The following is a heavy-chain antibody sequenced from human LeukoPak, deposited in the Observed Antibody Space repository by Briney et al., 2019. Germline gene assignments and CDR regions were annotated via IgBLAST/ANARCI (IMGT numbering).Heavy chain of an antibody. CDR3: ARMETLYYIDY. Sequence: SETLSLTCTVSGGSISSYYWSWIRQPPGKGLEWIGYIYYSGSTNYNPSLKSRVTISVDTSKNQFSLKLSSVTAADTAVYYCARMETLYYIDYWGQGTLVTVSS. D-gene: IGHD1-1*01. J-gene: IGHJ4*02. CDR2: IYYSGST. V-gene: IGHV4-59*08. CDR1: GGSISSYY.